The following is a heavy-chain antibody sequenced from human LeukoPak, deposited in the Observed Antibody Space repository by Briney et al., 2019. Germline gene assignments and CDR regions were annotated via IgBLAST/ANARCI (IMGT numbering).Heavy chain of an antibody. CDR1: GGSISSYY. CDR2: IYYSGST. D-gene: IGHD2-8*01. J-gene: IGHJ6*03. CDR3: ASSGQCTNGLCRDVGYMDV. Sequence: SETQSLTCTVSGGSISSYYWSWIRQPPGKGLEWIGYIYYSGSTNYNPSLKSRVTISVDTSKNQFSLKLSSVTAADTAVYYCASSGQCTNGLCRDVGYMDVWGKGTTVTVSS. V-gene: IGHV4-59*08.